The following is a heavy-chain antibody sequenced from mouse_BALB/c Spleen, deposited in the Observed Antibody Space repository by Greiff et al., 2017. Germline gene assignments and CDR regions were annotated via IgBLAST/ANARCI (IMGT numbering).Heavy chain of an antibody. CDR2: IYPGSGST. J-gene: IGHJ1*01. D-gene: IGHD2-2*01. CDR1: GYTFTDYV. Sequence: VKLQESGPELVKPGASVKMSCKASGYTFTDYVISWVKQRTGQGLEWIGEIYPGSGSTYYNEKFKGKATLTADKSSNTAYMQLSSLTSEDSAVYFCARGGGYDGNWYFDVWGAGTTVTVSS. CDR3: ARGGGYDGNWYFDV. V-gene: IGHV1-77*01.